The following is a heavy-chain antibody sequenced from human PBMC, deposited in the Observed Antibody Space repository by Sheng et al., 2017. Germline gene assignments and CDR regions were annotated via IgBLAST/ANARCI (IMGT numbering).Heavy chain of an antibody. CDR2: IIPILGIA. CDR1: GGTFSSYA. J-gene: IGHJ4*02. CDR3: ARGGGLGFGRSHYFDY. D-gene: IGHD2-15*01. Sequence: QVQLVQSGAEVKKPGSSVKVSCKASGGTFSSYAISWVRQAPGQGLEWMGGIIPILGIANYAQKFQGRVTITADKSTSTAYMELSSLRSEDTAVYYCARGGGLGFGRSHYFDYWGQGTLVTVSS. V-gene: IGHV1-69*04.